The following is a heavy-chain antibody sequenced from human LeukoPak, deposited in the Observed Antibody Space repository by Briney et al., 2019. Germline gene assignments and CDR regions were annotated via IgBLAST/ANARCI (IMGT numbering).Heavy chain of an antibody. CDR3: ARGSLLWLPLDY. J-gene: IGHJ4*02. CDR2: IYSGGST. CDR1: GFTFSSYW. Sequence: PGGSLRLSCAASGFTFSSYWMHWVRQAPGKGLEWVSVIYSGGSTYYADSVKGRFTISRDNSKNTLYLQMNSLRAEDTAVYYCARGSLLWLPLDYWGQGTLVTVSS. V-gene: IGHV3-53*01. D-gene: IGHD6-19*01.